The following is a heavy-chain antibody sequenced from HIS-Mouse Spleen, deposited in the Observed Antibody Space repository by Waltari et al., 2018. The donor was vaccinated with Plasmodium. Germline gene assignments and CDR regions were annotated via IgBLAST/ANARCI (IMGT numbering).Heavy chain of an antibody. CDR2: IKHRRST. Sequence: QVQLQQWGAGLLKPSETLSLTCAVYGGSFSGYYWSWIRQPPGEGLEWVGGIKHRRSTNDDPSLKRRGNISVDTSKNQFSRKLSSVTAADTAVYYGARVTSSGVYWYFDLWGRGTLVTVSS. J-gene: IGHJ2*01. D-gene: IGHD3-3*01. CDR3: ARVTSSGVYWYFDL. CDR1: GGSFSGYY. V-gene: IGHV4-34*01.